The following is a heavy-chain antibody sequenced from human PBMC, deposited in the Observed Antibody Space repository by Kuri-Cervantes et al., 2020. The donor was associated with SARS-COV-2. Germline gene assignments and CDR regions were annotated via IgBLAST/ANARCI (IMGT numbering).Heavy chain of an antibody. CDR2: IYYTGST. CDR3: VGKPGTAMVRGMDV. D-gene: IGHD5-18*01. CDR1: GGSISSYY. J-gene: IGHJ6*02. V-gene: IGHV4-59*08. Sequence: ESLKISCTVSGGSISSYYWSWIRQPPGKGLEWIGYIYYTGSTNYNPSLKSRVTISVDTSKKQFSLKLSSVTAADTAVYYCVGKPGTAMVRGMDVWGQGTTVTVSS.